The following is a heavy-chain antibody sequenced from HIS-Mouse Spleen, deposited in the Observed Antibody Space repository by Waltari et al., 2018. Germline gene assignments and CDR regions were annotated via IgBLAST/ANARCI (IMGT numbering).Heavy chain of an antibody. Sequence: QVTLRESGPALVKPTQILTLTCTLAGFSLSTSGMCVSWIRQPQGKAVEWLARIDWDDDKYYSTSXXTXLTISKDTSKNQVVLTMTNMDPVDTATYYCARIAEGYTSGWYAFDYWGQGTLVTVSS. CDR3: ARIAEGYTSGWYAFDY. J-gene: IGHJ4*02. D-gene: IGHD6-19*01. CDR1: GFSLSTSGMC. CDR2: IDWDDDK. V-gene: IGHV2-70*15.